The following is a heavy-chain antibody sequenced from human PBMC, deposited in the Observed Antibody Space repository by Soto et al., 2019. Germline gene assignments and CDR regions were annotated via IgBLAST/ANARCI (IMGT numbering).Heavy chain of an antibody. J-gene: IGHJ6*02. CDR1: GYTFTSYG. CDR3: ARVGNEIAVAGTAGGYYYYGMDV. D-gene: IGHD6-19*01. CDR2: ISAYNGNT. Sequence: QVQLVQSGAEVKKPGASVKVSCKASGYTFTSYGISWVRQAPGQGLEWMGWISAYNGNTNYAQKLQGRVTMTTDTSTSTAYMELRSLRSDVTAVYYCARVGNEIAVAGTAGGYYYYGMDVWGQGTTVTVSS. V-gene: IGHV1-18*01.